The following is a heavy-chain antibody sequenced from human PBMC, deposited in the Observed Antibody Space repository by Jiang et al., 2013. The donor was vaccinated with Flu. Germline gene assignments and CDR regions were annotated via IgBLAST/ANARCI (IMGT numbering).Heavy chain of an antibody. V-gene: IGHV1-8*01. J-gene: IGHJ4*02. CDR2: NRGTT. Sequence: NRGTTGHAQKFQGRVTMTMNTSISTVYMELSSLRSEDTAVYYCARGPASWELHPYFDYWGQGTLVTVSS. CDR3: ARGPASWELHPYFDY. D-gene: IGHD1-26*01.